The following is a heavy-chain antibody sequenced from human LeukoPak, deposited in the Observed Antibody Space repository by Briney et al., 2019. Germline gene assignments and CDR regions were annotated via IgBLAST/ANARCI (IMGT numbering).Heavy chain of an antibody. Sequence: PGRSLRLSCAASGFTFSSYAMHWVRQAAGKGLEWVAVISDDGSNKYHADSVKGRFSISRDNSKNTLYLQMNSLRAEDTAVYYCARDRSNRYFGYWGQGTLVTVSS. D-gene: IGHD1-14*01. J-gene: IGHJ4*02. CDR3: ARDRSNRYFGY. CDR1: GFTFSSYA. V-gene: IGHV3-30*04. CDR2: ISDDGSNK.